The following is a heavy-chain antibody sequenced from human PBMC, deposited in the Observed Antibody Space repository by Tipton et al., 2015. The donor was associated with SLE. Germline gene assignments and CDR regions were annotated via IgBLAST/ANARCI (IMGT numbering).Heavy chain of an antibody. D-gene: IGHD3-10*01. CDR1: GYSISGGYY. V-gene: IGHV4-38-2*01. CDR2: IKDRGST. Sequence: TLSLTCAVSGYSISGGYYWGWIRQPPGKGLEWIGEIKDRGSTYYNPSLKSRVTISVDTSKNQFSLRLSSVTAADTAVYYCAGDSRSLDYWGQGTLVTVSS. CDR3: AGDSRSLDY. J-gene: IGHJ4*02.